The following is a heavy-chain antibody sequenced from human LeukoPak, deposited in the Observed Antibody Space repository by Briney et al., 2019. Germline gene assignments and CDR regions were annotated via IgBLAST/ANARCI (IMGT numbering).Heavy chain of an antibody. CDR1: RLILSMYA. D-gene: IGHD3-9*01. Sequence: GGSLTLSCPLSRLILSMYAMSWVRQAPGKGLEWVSGIGASGGSTYYADSVKGRFSISRDNSKNTLYLQMNRLRTEDTAVYYCAKAEGYDILTGLDYWGQGTLVTVSS. CDR2: IGASGGST. J-gene: IGHJ4*02. CDR3: AKAEGYDILTGLDY. V-gene: IGHV3-23*01.